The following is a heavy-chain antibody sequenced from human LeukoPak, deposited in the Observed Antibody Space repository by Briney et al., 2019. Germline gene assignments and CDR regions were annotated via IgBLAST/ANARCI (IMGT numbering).Heavy chain of an antibody. CDR2: ISSSGSTI. Sequence: GGSPRLSCAASGFTFSSYEMNWVRQAPGKGLEWVSYISSSGSTIYYADSVKGRFTISRDNAKNSLYLQMNSLRAEDTAVYYCARDARGYGINYYYYYGMDVWGQGTTVTVSS. CDR1: GFTFSSYE. CDR3: ARDARGYGINYYYYYGMDV. J-gene: IGHJ6*02. D-gene: IGHD5-18*01. V-gene: IGHV3-48*03.